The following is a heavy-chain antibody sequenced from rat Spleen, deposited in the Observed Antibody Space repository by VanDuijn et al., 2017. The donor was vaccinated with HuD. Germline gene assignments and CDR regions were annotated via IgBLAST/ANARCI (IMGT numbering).Heavy chain of an antibody. J-gene: IGHJ2*01. CDR2: IWTGGST. Sequence: QVQLKESGPGLVQPSQTLSLTCTVSGFSLSSYGVIWVRQPPGKGLEWMGVIWTGGSTDYNSALKSRLSISRDTSKRQLFLKMNNLQTEDTAMYFCARSDFSSPYYFDYWGQGVMVTVSS. V-gene: IGHV2-16*01. CDR3: ARSDFSSPYYFDY. D-gene: IGHD1-8*01. CDR1: GFSLSSYG.